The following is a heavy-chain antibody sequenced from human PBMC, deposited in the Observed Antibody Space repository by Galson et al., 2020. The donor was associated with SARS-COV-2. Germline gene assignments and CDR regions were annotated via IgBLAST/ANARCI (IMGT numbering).Heavy chain of an antibody. CDR2: IVGSGIYR. Sequence: GGSLRLSCAASGFNFSYYSMTWVRQAPGKGLQWVASIVGSGIYRYYEDSLKGRFTISRDNAKNSLFLQMSGLKSEDTAVYYCARDVTGGGGLAVWGRGTTVTVS. CDR3: ARDVTGGGGLAV. V-gene: IGHV3-21*01. J-gene: IGHJ6*02. CDR1: GFNFSYYS. D-gene: IGHD2-8*02.